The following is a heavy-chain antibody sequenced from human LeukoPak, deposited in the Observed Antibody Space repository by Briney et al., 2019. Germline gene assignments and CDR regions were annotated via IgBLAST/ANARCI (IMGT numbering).Heavy chain of an antibody. Sequence: GGSLRLSCAASGFTFSNYEMNWVRQAPGKGLEWVSYISSSGSTIYYADSVKGRFTISRDNAKNSLYLQMNSLRAEDTAVYYCARSRPLRTFDYWGQGTLVTVSS. J-gene: IGHJ4*02. CDR1: GFTFSNYE. CDR2: ISSSGSTI. CDR3: ARSRPLRTFDY. D-gene: IGHD4-17*01. V-gene: IGHV3-48*03.